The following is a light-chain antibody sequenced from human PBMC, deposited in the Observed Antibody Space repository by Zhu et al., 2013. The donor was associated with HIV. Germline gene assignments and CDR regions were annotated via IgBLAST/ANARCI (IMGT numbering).Light chain of an antibody. CDR3: QQSYTNPPT. Sequence: DIQMTQSPSSLSASVGDRVTITCRASQSIARYFNWYQQKPGKAPALLIYAASSLQSGVPSRFSGSGSGTDFTLTISSLEPEDFATYYCQQSYTNPPTFGQGTKVEI. V-gene: IGKV1-39*01. J-gene: IGKJ1*01. CDR2: AAS. CDR1: QSIARY.